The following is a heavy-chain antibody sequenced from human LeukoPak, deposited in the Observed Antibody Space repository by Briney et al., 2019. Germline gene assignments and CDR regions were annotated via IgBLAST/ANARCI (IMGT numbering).Heavy chain of an antibody. J-gene: IGHJ5*02. CDR1: KFTFSDYS. Sequence: GGSLRLSCAASKFTFSDYSMNWVRQAQGKGLEWVSSISSSSSYIYYADSVKGRFTISRDNAKNSLYLQMNSLRAEDTAVYYCARGLAAAGTASSWGQGTLVTVSS. V-gene: IGHV3-21*01. CDR2: ISSSSSYI. CDR3: ARGLAAAGTASS. D-gene: IGHD6-13*01.